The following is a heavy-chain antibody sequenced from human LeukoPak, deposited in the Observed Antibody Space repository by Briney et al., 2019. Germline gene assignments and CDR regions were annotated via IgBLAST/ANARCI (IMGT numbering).Heavy chain of an antibody. CDR3: ARIIGDYGHVDY. Sequence: SETLSLTCTVSGGSISSYFWSWLRQPPGKGLEWIGYVYYSGSTNYNPSLKSRVTISVDTSKDQFSLKLTSVTAADTAVYYCARIIGDYGHVDYWGQGTLVTVSS. CDR1: GGSISSYF. V-gene: IGHV4-59*01. CDR2: VYYSGST. D-gene: IGHD4-17*01. J-gene: IGHJ4*02.